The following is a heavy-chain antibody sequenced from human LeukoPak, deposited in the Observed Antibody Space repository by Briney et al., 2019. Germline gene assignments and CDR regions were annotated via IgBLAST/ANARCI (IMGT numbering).Heavy chain of an antibody. D-gene: IGHD6-6*01. CDR3: ARQSIAARPIDY. CDR2: IYYSGST. V-gene: IGHV4-39*01. J-gene: IGHJ4*02. Sequence: SETLSLTCTVSGGSISSSSYYWGWIRQPPGKGLEWIGTIYYSGSTYYNPSLKSRVTISVDTSKNQFTLKLSSVTAADTAVYYCARQSIAARPIDYWGQGTLVTVSS. CDR1: GGSISSSSYY.